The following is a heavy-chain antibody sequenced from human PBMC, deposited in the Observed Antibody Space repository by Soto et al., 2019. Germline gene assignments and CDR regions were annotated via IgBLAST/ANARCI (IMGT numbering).Heavy chain of an antibody. D-gene: IGHD2-21*02. CDR1: GGTFSSYT. V-gene: IGHV1-69*08. CDR2: IIPILGIA. Sequence: QVQLVQSGAEVKKPGSSVKVSCKASGGTFSSYTISWVRQAPGQGLEWMGRIIPILGIANYAQKFQGRVTITADKSTSTAYMELSSLRSEDTAVYYCAREPHAYCGGDCYSDYWGQGTLVTVSS. CDR3: AREPHAYCGGDCYSDY. J-gene: IGHJ4*02.